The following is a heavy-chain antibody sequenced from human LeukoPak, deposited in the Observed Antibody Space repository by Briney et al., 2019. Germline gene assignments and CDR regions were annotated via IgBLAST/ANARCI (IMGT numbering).Heavy chain of an antibody. Sequence: GGSLRLSCAASGFTFDDYAMQWVRQAPGEGLEWVSGISWNSGSIAYADSVNGRFTISRDNAKNPLYLQMNSLRAEDTALYYCAKVAAAGTVHDAFDIWGQGTMFTVSS. J-gene: IGHJ3*02. CDR2: ISWNSGSI. CDR3: AKVAAAGTVHDAFDI. CDR1: GFTFDDYA. V-gene: IGHV3-9*01. D-gene: IGHD6-13*01.